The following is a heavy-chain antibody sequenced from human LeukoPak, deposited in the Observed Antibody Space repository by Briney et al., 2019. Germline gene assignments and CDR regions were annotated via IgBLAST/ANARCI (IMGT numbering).Heavy chain of an antibody. D-gene: IGHD3-22*01. CDR3: APRRSGNYFATFDY. V-gene: IGHV3-23*01. J-gene: IGHJ4*02. CDR1: GFTFINYA. Sequence: GGSLRLSCEASGFTFINYAMNWVRQAPEKGLEWVPTVSGPGTTTYYADSVKGRFTVSRDNSKNTVFLQMDSLRAEDTAVYYCAPRRSGNYFATFDYWGQGILVTVSS. CDR2: VSGPGTTT.